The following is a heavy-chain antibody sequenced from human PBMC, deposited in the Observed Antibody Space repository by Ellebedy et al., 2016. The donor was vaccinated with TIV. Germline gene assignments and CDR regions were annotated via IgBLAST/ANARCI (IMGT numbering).Heavy chain of an antibody. V-gene: IGHV4-59*08. CDR2: IYYSGYT. Sequence: MPSETLSLTCTVSGCSISSYYWSWIRQPAGKGLEWIGYIYYSGYTEYNPSLKSLVTISLDTSKDQFSLRLSSVTAADTAVYYCARGPLRYFDWVYYYHGMDVWGQGTTVTVSS. CDR3: ARGPLRYFDWVYYYHGMDV. J-gene: IGHJ6*02. D-gene: IGHD3-9*01. CDR1: GCSISSYY.